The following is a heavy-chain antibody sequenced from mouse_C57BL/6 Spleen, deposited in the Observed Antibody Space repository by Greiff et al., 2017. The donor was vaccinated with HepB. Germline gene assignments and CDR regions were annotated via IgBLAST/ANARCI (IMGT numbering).Heavy chain of an antibody. D-gene: IGHD2-4*01. CDR3: TRDLYLYDSQGFAY. V-gene: IGHV5-9-1*02. CDR1: GFTFSSYA. J-gene: IGHJ3*01. Sequence: EVMLVESGEGLVKPGGSLKLSCAASGFTFSSYAMSWVRQTPEKRLEWVAYISSGGDYIYYADTVKGRFTISRDNARNTLYLQMSSLKSEDTAMYYCTRDLYLYDSQGFAYWGQGTLVTVSA. CDR2: ISSGGDYI.